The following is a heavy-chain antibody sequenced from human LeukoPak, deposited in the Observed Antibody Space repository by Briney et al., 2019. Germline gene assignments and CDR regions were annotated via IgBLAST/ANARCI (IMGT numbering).Heavy chain of an antibody. D-gene: IGHD3-10*01. Sequence: GGSLRLSCAASGFTFSSYEMNWVCQAPGKGLEWVSYISSSGTTIYYADSVKGRFTISRDNAKNSLYLQMNSLRAEDTAVYYCARPDGDYYYGSGSYFHYWGQGTLVTVSS. V-gene: IGHV3-48*03. CDR1: GFTFSSYE. CDR2: ISSSGTTI. J-gene: IGHJ4*02. CDR3: ARPDGDYYYGSGSYFHY.